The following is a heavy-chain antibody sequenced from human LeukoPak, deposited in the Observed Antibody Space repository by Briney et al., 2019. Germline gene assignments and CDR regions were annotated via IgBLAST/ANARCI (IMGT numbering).Heavy chain of an antibody. CDR3: AKDRRQIQLCSPHCYFDY. J-gene: IGHJ4*02. CDR2: ISGSGGST. D-gene: IGHD5-18*01. V-gene: IGHV3-23*01. Sequence: GGSLRLSCADPGFTFSRYGMSWVRQAPGKKLEWVSAISGSGGSTYYADSVKGRFTISRDNSKNTLYLQMNSLRAEDTAVYYCAKDRRQIQLCSPHCYFDYWGQGFRVTVSS. CDR1: GFTFSRYG.